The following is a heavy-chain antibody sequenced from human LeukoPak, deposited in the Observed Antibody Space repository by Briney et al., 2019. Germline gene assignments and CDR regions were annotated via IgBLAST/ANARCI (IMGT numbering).Heavy chain of an antibody. J-gene: IGHJ4*02. CDR3: ARALGYCTNGVCSPSLYFDS. CDR1: GFTFSSYA. CDR2: IGGSGGST. V-gene: IGHV3-23*01. D-gene: IGHD2-8*01. Sequence: GGSLRLSCAASGFTFSSYAMSWVRQAPGKGLEWVSVIGGSGGSTYYADSVKGRFTISRDNSKNTLYLQMNSLRAEDTAVYYCARALGYCTNGVCSPSLYFDSWGQGTLVTVSS.